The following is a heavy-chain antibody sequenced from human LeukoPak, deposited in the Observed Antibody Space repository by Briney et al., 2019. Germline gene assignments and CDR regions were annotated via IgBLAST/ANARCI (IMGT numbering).Heavy chain of an antibody. Sequence: GESLKISCKGSGYSFTNYWIGWVRQMPGKGLEWMGIINPADSDTRYSPSFQGQVTISTDTPISPAYLQWSSLKASDTAMYYCARLGDYGMDVWGQGTTVAVSS. CDR1: GYSFTNYW. V-gene: IGHV5-51*04. J-gene: IGHJ6*02. D-gene: IGHD6-6*01. CDR2: INPADSDT. CDR3: ARLGDYGMDV.